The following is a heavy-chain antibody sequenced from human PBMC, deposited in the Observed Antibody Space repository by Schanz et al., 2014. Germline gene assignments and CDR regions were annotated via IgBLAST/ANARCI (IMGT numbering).Heavy chain of an antibody. CDR3: ARGIITMVRGGDVGAFDM. Sequence: QVQLVESGGGVVQPGRSLRLSCAASGFTFRSYGMHWVRQAPGKGLEWVALISYDGSSKNHADSVQGRFTISRDNSKNALYLQMDRLRAEDTAVYYCARGIITMVRGGDVGAFDMWGQGTMVTVS. J-gene: IGHJ3*02. CDR1: GFTFRSYG. V-gene: IGHV3-33*01. CDR2: ISYDGSSK. D-gene: IGHD3-10*01.